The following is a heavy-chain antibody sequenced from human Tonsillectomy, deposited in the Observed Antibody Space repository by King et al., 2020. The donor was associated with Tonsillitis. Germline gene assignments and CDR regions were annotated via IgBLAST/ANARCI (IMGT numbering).Heavy chain of an antibody. CDR2: IYYSGST. CDR1: GGSISSGDSY. Sequence: VQLQESGPGLVKPSQTLSLICTVSGGSISSGDSYWRWIRQPPGKGLEWIGYIYYSGSTYYNPSLKSRVTISIDTSKKQFSLKLSSVTAADTAVYYCARVNIVTWFDPWGQGTLVTVSS. J-gene: IGHJ5*02. CDR3: ARVNIVTWFDP. V-gene: IGHV4-30-4*01. D-gene: IGHD2-15*01.